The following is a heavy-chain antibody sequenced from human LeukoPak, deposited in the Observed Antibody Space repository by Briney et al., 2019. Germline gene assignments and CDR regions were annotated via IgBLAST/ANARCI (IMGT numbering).Heavy chain of an antibody. CDR1: GYTFTSYD. D-gene: IGHD3-10*01. V-gene: IGHV1-8*01. Sequence: ASVKVSCKASGYTFTSYDINWVRQATGQGLEWMGWMNPSSGNTGYAQKFQGWVTMTRDTSISTAYMELSRLRSDDTAVYYCARGGGDYGSGSYWFDPWGQGTLVTVSS. CDR3: ARGGGDYGSGSYWFDP. J-gene: IGHJ5*02. CDR2: MNPSSGNT.